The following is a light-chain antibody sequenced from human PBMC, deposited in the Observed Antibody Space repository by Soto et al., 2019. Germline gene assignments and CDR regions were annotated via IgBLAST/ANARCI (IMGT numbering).Light chain of an antibody. CDR3: SSYTISNTLPFV. J-gene: IGLJ1*01. CDR2: EVT. V-gene: IGLV2-14*01. Sequence: QYALTQPASVYGSPGQSITISCTGTRRDVGGYNYVSWYQQYPGKSPKLLIYEVTHRPSGVSNRFSGSKSGNTASLTISGLQAEDEADYYCSSYTISNTLPFVFGTGTKLTVL. CDR1: RRDVGGYNY.